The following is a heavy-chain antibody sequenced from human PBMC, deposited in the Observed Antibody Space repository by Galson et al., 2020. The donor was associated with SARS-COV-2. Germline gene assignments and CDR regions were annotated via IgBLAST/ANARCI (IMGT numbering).Heavy chain of an antibody. J-gene: IGHJ6*02. CDR2: INHSGST. Sequence: SETLSLTCAVYGGSFSGYYWSWIRQPPGKGLEWIGEINHSGSTNYNPSLKSRVTISVDTSKNQFSLKLSSVTAADTAVYYCARGGIAAAGLGYYAYDGMEVWGQGTPVT. CDR3: ARGGIAAAGLGYYAYDGMEV. V-gene: IGHV4-34*01. CDR1: GGSFSGYY. D-gene: IGHD6-13*01.